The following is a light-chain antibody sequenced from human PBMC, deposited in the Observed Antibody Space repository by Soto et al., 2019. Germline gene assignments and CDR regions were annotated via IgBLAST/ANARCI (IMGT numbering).Light chain of an antibody. CDR2: KAS. V-gene: IGKV1-5*03. CDR1: QTISSW. Sequence: DIQMTQSPSTLSGSVGDRVTITCRVSQTISSWLAWYQQKPGKAPKLLIYKASTLESGVPSRFSGSGSGTEFTLTISSLQPDDFATYYCQQYNSWPLTFGGGTKVDIK. J-gene: IGKJ4*01. CDR3: QQYNSWPLT.